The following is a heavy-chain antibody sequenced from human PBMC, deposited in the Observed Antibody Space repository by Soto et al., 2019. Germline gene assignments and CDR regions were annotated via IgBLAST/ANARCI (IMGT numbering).Heavy chain of an antibody. Sequence: GGSLRLSCAASGFTFSSYAMSWVRQAPGKGLEWVSAISGSGGSTYYADSVKGRFTISRDNSKNTLYLQMNSLRAEDTAVYYCAKSGSFDFGADGDDAFDIWGQGTMVTVSS. V-gene: IGHV3-23*01. CDR1: GFTFSSYA. D-gene: IGHD3-3*01. CDR2: ISGSGGST. J-gene: IGHJ3*02. CDR3: AKSGSFDFGADGDDAFDI.